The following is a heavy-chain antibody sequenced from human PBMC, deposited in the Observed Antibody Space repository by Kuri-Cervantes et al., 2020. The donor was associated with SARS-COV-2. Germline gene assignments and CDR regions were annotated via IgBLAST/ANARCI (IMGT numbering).Heavy chain of an antibody. CDR2: ISGSGGST. V-gene: IGHV3-23*01. CDR3: AKVGLAQNDFWSGYYTG. CDR1: GFTFSSYA. Sequence: ETLSLTCAASGFTFSSYAMSWVRQAPGKGLEWVSAISGSGGSTYYADSVKGRFTISRDNSKNTLYLQMNSLRAEDTAVYYCAKVGLAQNDFWSGYYTGWGQGTLVTVSS. D-gene: IGHD3-3*01. J-gene: IGHJ4*02.